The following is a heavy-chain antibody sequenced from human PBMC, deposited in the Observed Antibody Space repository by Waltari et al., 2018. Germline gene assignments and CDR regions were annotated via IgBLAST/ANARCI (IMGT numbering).Heavy chain of an antibody. Sequence: QVQLVQSGAEVKKPGSSVKVSCKASGGTFSSYAISWVRQAPGQGLEWMGGIIPIFGKTNYAQKFQGRVTSTADESTSTAYMELSSLRSEDTAVYYCAREKVEAARLIYYYGMDVWGQGTTVTVSS. D-gene: IGHD6-6*01. J-gene: IGHJ6*02. CDR1: GGTFSSYA. CDR3: AREKVEAARLIYYYGMDV. V-gene: IGHV1-69*01. CDR2: IIPIFGKT.